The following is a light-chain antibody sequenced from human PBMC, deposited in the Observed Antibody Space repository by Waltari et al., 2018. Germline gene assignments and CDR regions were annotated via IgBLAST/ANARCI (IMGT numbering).Light chain of an antibody. CDR2: GAS. CDR3: QQIYT. Sequence: DIQMTQSPSSLSASVGEKVTITGRASQRNSEYLNWYQQKPGKAPKLLIYGASSLQSGVPSRFSGSLSGTDFTLSITSLQPEDSATYDWQQIYTFGGGTKVEIK. V-gene: IGKV1-39*01. CDR1: QRNSEY. J-gene: IGKJ4*01.